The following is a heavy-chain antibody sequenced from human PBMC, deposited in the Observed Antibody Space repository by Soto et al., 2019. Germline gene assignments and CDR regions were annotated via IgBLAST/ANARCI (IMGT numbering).Heavy chain of an antibody. Sequence: GGSLRLSXAASGFTFSRYWMNWVRQAPGKGLEWVANIKQDGTEKNYVDSVKGRFTSSRDNARKSLYLQMDSLRAEDTAVYFCARGDTPMITGMDSFDIWGQGTMVTVSS. V-gene: IGHV3-7*01. CDR2: IKQDGTEK. CDR3: ARGDTPMITGMDSFDI. J-gene: IGHJ3*02. CDR1: GFTFSRYW. D-gene: IGHD5-18*01.